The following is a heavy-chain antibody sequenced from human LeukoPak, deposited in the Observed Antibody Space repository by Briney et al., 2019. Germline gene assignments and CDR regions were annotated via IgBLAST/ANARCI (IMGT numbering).Heavy chain of an antibody. V-gene: IGHV3-7*01. Sequence: PGGSLRLSCATSGFTFSDSRMSWFRQAPGKGLEWVAITNQDGSVRFYVDSVKGRFTISRDNAKDSLYLYMDSLRVEDTAVYFCARASRSTSSECWGQGILVTVSS. CDR3: ARASRSTSSEC. J-gene: IGHJ4*02. CDR1: GFTFSDSR. D-gene: IGHD6-6*01. CDR2: TNQDGSVR.